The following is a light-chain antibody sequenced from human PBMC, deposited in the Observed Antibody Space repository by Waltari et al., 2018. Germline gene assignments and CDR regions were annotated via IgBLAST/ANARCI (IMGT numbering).Light chain of an antibody. CDR3: AAWDDSLSGFVV. CDR2: RNN. J-gene: IGLJ2*01. Sequence: QSVLTQPPPASGTPGQRVTLPCSGSSSNIGSNYVYWYQQLPGTAPKLLIYRNNQRPSGVPDRFSGSKSGTSASLAISGLRSEDEADYYCAAWDDSLSGFVVFGGGTKLTVL. V-gene: IGLV1-47*01. CDR1: SSNIGSNY.